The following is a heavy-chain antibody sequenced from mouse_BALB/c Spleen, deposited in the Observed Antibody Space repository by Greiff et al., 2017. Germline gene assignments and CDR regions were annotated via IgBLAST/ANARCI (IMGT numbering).Heavy chain of an antibody. CDR3: ARRVAKGAMDY. CDR1: GYTFTSYW. Sequence: VQLQQPGAELVKPGASVKLSCKASGYTFTSYWMHWVKQRPGQGLEWIGEINPSNGRTNYNEKFKSKATLTVDKSSSTAYMQLSSLTSEDSAVYYCARRVAKGAMDYWGQGTSVTVSS. D-gene: IGHD1-3*01. V-gene: IGHV1S81*02. CDR2: INPSNGRT. J-gene: IGHJ4*01.